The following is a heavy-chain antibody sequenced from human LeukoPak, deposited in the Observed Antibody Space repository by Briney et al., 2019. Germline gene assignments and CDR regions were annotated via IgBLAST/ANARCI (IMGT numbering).Heavy chain of an antibody. D-gene: IGHD6-13*01. CDR2: INPSGGST. J-gene: IGHJ4*02. CDR1: GYTFTSYY. V-gene: IGHV1-46*01. Sequence: GASVKVSCKASGYTFTSYYMHWVRQAPGQGLEWMGIINPSGGSTSYAQKFQGRVTMTRDTSISTAYMELSRLRSDDTAVYYCARDIAAAYPDFDYWGQGTLVTVSS. CDR3: ARDIAAAYPDFDY.